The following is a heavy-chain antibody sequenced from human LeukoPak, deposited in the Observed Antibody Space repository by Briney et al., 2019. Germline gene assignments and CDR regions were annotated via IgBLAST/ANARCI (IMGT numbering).Heavy chain of an antibody. CDR2: ISGGGDGT. CDR1: GFTFSRYA. D-gene: IGHD3-22*01. J-gene: IGHJ4*02. Sequence: GSLRLSCAASGFTFSRYAMNWVRQAPGKGLEWVSTISGGGDGTYYADSVKGRFTISRDNSMNTLYLQMNSLRAEDTALYYCARPYYDSSGHRPFDYWGQGTLVTVSS. V-gene: IGHV3-23*01. CDR3: ARPYYDSSGHRPFDY.